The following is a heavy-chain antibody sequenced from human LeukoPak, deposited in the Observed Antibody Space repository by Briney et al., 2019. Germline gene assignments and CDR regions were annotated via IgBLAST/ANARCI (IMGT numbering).Heavy chain of an antibody. CDR3: ARVVQSLRAFDI. D-gene: IGHD3-10*02. CDR1: GYSFTSYG. CDR2: ISAYNGNT. V-gene: IGHV1-18*01. J-gene: IGHJ3*02. Sequence: ASVKVSCKASGYSFTSYGITWVRQAPGQGLEWMGWISAYNGNTNYAQKLQGRVTMTTDSSTNTASMELRSLRSDDTAVYYCARVVQSLRAFDIWGQGTMVTVSS.